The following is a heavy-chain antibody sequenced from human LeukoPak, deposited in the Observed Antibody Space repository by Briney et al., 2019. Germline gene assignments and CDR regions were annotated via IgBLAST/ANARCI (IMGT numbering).Heavy chain of an antibody. CDR2: INPSGGST. D-gene: IGHD2-21*02. Sequence: ASVKVSCKASGYTFTSYYMHWVRQAPGQGLEWMGIINPSGGSTSYAQKFQGRVTMTRDTSTSTAYMELRSLRSDDTAVYYCARGLYCGGDCYPGGAFDIWGQGTMVTVSS. CDR1: GYTFTSYY. J-gene: IGHJ3*02. V-gene: IGHV1-46*01. CDR3: ARGLYCGGDCYPGGAFDI.